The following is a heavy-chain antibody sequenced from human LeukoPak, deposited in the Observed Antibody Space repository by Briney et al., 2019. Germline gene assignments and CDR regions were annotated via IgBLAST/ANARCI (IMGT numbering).Heavy chain of an antibody. Sequence: ASVKVSCKASGYTFTGYYIHWVRQAPGQGLEWMGRINPNTGGTNYAQKFRGRVPMTRVTSISTAYMELTRLRSDDTAVFYCARDHLRGESTGGYHFDQWGQGTLVTVSS. V-gene: IGHV1-2*06. D-gene: IGHD3-16*02. J-gene: IGHJ4*02. CDR1: GYTFTGYY. CDR3: ARDHLRGESTGGYHFDQ. CDR2: INPNTGGT.